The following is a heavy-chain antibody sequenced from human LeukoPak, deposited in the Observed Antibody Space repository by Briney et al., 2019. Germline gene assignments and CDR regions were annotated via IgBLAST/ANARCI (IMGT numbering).Heavy chain of an antibody. CDR3: VRSKDTWSSIRFDY. V-gene: IGHV4-59*01. D-gene: IGHD6-6*01. CDR1: GGSISGYY. J-gene: IGHJ4*02. Sequence: SETLSLTCTVSGGSISGYYWSWIRQPPGRGLEWIGYISYSGSTNYNTSLESRVTISIDTSKNQFSLKLNSVTAADTAVYYCVRSKDTWSSIRFDYWGQGTLVTVSS. CDR2: ISYSGST.